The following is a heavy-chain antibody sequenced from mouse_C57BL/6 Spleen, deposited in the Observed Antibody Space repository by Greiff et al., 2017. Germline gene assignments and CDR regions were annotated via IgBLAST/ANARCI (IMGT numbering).Heavy chain of an antibody. Sequence: DVKLVESGGGLVQPGGSLSLSCAASGFTFTDYYMSWVRQPPGKALEWLGFIRNKANGYTTEYSASVKGRFTISRDNSQSILYLQMNALRAEDSATYYCARYMLGYFDVWGTGTTVTVSS. V-gene: IGHV7-3*01. CDR1: GFTFTDYY. CDR2: IRNKANGYTT. D-gene: IGHD3-1*01. CDR3: ARYMLGYFDV. J-gene: IGHJ1*03.